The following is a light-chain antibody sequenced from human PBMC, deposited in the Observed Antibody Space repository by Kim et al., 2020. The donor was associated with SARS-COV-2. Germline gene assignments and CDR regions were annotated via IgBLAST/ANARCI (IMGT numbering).Light chain of an antibody. CDR1: NIGSKS. Sequence: PGTTARITCGGNNIGSKSVHWYQQKPGQAPVLVIYYDSDRPSGIPERFSGSNSGNTATLTISRVEAGDEADYYCQVWDSSSDHWVFGGGTKLTVL. CDR3: QVWDSSSDHWV. CDR2: YDS. J-gene: IGLJ3*02. V-gene: IGLV3-21*04.